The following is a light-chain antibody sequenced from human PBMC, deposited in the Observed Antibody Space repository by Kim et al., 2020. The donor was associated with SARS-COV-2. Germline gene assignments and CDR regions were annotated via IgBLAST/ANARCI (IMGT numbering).Light chain of an antibody. CDR2: ENN. CDR1: SSNIGTGYD. J-gene: IGLJ1*01. V-gene: IGLV1-40*01. CDR3: QCYDSSLSATV. Sequence: QRVTISCTGSSSNIGTGYDVHWYQQFPGAAPKLLIYENNNRPSGVHDRFSGSKSGTSASLAITGLQAEDEADYYCQCYDSSLSATVFGTGTKVTVL.